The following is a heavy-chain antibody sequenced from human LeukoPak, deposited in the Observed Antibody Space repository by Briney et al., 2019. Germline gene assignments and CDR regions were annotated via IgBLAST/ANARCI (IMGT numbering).Heavy chain of an antibody. CDR1: GFTFSTYA. Sequence: GGSLRLSCAASGFTFSTYAMSWVRQAAGKGLEWVSLISGSGGGTYYADSVKGRFTISRDNSKNTLYLQMNSLRAEDTAVYYCAKDYGSWANYFDYWGQGTLVTVSS. D-gene: IGHD2-15*01. V-gene: IGHV3-23*01. CDR3: AKDYGSWANYFDY. J-gene: IGHJ4*02. CDR2: ISGSGGGT.